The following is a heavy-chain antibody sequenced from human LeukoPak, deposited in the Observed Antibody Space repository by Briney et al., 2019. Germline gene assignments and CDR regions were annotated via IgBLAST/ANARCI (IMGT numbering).Heavy chain of an antibody. Sequence: SETLSLTCAVYGGSFSGYYWSWVRQPPGKGLEWIGEINHSGSTNYNPSLKSRVTISVDTSKNQFSLKLSSVTAADTAVYYCARVITERNENWFDPWGQGTLVTVSS. CDR3: ARVITERNENWFDP. J-gene: IGHJ5*02. D-gene: IGHD2-21*01. CDR1: GGSFSGYY. V-gene: IGHV4-34*01. CDR2: INHSGST.